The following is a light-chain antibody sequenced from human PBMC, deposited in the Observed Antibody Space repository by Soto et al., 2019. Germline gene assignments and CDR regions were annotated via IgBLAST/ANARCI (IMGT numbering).Light chain of an antibody. J-gene: IGKJ1*01. V-gene: IGKV1-39*01. CDR1: QSVNMF. Sequence: DIQMTQSPSFLSASVGDSVSVSCRASQSVNMFLNWYQQKPGRAPKLLIYAASSLQGGEQSRFRASGSGTDFTLTISSLQPEDFPTYFFQQSFTTPLPFGRGTKVELK. CDR3: QQSFTTPLP. CDR2: AAS.